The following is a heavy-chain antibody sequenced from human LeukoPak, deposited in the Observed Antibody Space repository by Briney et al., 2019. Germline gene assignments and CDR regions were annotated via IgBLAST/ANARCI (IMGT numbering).Heavy chain of an antibody. D-gene: IGHD2-15*01. J-gene: IGHJ4*02. Sequence: SETLSLTCAVSGYSFSSGYYCGWIRQPPGKGLEWIGSINHSGSTYYNPSLKSRVTISVDTSKNQFSLKLSSVTAADTAVYYCARLEIVVVAATQVARREYCFDYWGQGTLVTVSS. CDR3: ARLEIVVVAATQVARREYCFDY. V-gene: IGHV4-38-2*01. CDR1: GYSFSSGYY. CDR2: INHSGST.